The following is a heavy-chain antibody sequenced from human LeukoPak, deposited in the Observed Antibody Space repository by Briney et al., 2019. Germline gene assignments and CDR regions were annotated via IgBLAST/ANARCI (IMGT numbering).Heavy chain of an antibody. V-gene: IGHV1-69*01. CDR3: ARSGRVPDPYGDYVNFDY. CDR2: IIPIFGTA. D-gene: IGHD4-17*01. CDR1: GGTFSSYA. Sequence: SVKVSCKASGGTFSSYAISWVRQAPGQGLEWMGGIIPIFGTANYAQKFQGRVTITADESTSTAYMELSSQRSEDTAVYYCARSGRVPDPYGDYVNFDYWGQGTLVTVSS. J-gene: IGHJ4*02.